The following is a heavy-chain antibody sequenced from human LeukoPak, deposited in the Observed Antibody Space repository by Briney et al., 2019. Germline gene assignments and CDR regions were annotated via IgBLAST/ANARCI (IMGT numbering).Heavy chain of an antibody. D-gene: IGHD2-15*01. J-gene: IGHJ4*02. CDR1: GFTFSSYA. Sequence: GRSLRLSCAASGFTFSSYAVHWVRQAPGKGLEWVAVISYDGSNRYNADSVKGRFTISRDTSKNTLYLQMNSLRAEDTAVYYCARDSCRGGNCCLGFDYWGQGTLVTVSS. CDR2: ISYDGSNR. V-gene: IGHV3-30-3*01. CDR3: ARDSCRGGNCCLGFDY.